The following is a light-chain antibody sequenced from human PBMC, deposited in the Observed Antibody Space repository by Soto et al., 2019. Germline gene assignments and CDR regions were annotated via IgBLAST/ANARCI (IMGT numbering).Light chain of an antibody. CDR1: QSVLTW. CDR3: QHYLSYPYA. CDR2: KAS. V-gene: IGKV1-5*03. J-gene: IGKJ2*01. Sequence: DIQVTQSPATLSASVGDTVSITCRASQSVLTWLAWYQQKPGKAPNLLIYKASSLRDGVPSRFSGSGSGTDFTLTITSLQPDDFACYFCQHYLSYPYAFGQGTKLEI.